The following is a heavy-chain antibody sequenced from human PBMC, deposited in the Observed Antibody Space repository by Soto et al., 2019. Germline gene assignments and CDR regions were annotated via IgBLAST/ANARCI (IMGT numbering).Heavy chain of an antibody. D-gene: IGHD3-10*01. CDR1: GFTFSSYW. V-gene: IGHV3-74*01. Sequence: EVQLVESGGGLVQPGGSLRLSCAASGFTFSSYWMHWVRQAPGKGLVWVSRINSDGSTTSYADSVKGRFIISRDNAKNTLYLQMNSLRAEDTAVYYCARDWLGGSGSYYEDWGQGTLVTVSS. CDR2: INSDGSTT. CDR3: ARDWLGGSGSYYED. J-gene: IGHJ4*02.